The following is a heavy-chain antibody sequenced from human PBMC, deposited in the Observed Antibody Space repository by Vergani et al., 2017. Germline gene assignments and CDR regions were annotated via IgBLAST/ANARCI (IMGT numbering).Heavy chain of an antibody. CDR2: IYYSGST. J-gene: IGHJ4*02. CDR1: GGSISSYY. Sequence: QVQLQESGPGLVKPSETLSLTCTVSGGSISSYYWSWIRQPPGKGLEWIGYIYYSGSTNYNPSLKSRVTISVDTSKNQFSLKLSSVTAADTAVYYCARVRRRLQFVFIDYWGQGTLVTVSS. V-gene: IGHV4-59*01. D-gene: IGHD5-24*01. CDR3: ARVRRRLQFVFIDY.